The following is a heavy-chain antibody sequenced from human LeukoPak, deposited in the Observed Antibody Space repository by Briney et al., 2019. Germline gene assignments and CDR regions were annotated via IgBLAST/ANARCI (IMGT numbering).Heavy chain of an antibody. CDR3: ARALCSSTSCYPDY. CDR1: GFTFSSYS. D-gene: IGHD2-2*01. Sequence: GGSLRLSCAASGFTFSSYSRNWVRQAPGKGLEWVSSVSSSSSYIYYAESVKGRFTISKDNAKNSLYLQMNSLRAEDTAVYYCARALCSSTSCYPDYWGQGTLVTVSS. V-gene: IGHV3-21*01. J-gene: IGHJ4*02. CDR2: VSSSSSYI.